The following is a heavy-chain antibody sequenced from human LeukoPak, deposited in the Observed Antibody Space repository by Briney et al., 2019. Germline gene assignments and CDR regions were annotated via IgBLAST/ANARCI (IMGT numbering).Heavy chain of an antibody. CDR1: GFTFSSYA. J-gene: IGHJ4*02. Sequence: GGSLRLSCAASGFTFSSYAMSWVRQAPGKGLEWVSAISGSGGSTYFADSVKGRFTISRDNSKNTLYLQMDSLGAEDTAVYYCARDPPSRGTRYFDYWGQGTLVTVSS. D-gene: IGHD3-16*01. CDR2: ISGSGGST. CDR3: ARDPPSRGTRYFDY. V-gene: IGHV3-23*01.